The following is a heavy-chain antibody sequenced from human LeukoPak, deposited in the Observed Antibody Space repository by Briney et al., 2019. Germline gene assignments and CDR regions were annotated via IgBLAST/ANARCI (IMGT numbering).Heavy chain of an antibody. CDR2: IKQDGSEK. V-gene: IGHV3-7*01. D-gene: IGHD6-19*01. CDR1: GFTFSDYY. Sequence: GGSLRLSCAASGFTFSDYYMSWIRQAPGKGLEWVANIKQDGSEKYYVDSVKGRFTISRDNAKNSLYLQMNSLRAEDTAVYYCARASAVAGTRDYWGQGTLVTVSS. J-gene: IGHJ4*02. CDR3: ARASAVAGTRDY.